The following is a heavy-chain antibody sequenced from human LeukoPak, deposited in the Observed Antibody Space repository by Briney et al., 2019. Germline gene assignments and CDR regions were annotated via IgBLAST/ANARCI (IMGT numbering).Heavy chain of an antibody. CDR1: GFIFSNYV. CDR2: ISGSGGKT. D-gene: IGHD2-2*01. V-gene: IGHV3-23*01. CDR3: ARPLEYCSSTSCSDY. Sequence: GGSLRLSCAASGFIFSNYVMTWVRQAPGKGPEWVSSISGSGGKTYYADSVKGRFTISRDNSKNTLYLQMNSLRAEDTAVYYCARPLEYCSSTSCSDYWGQGTLVTVSS. J-gene: IGHJ4*02.